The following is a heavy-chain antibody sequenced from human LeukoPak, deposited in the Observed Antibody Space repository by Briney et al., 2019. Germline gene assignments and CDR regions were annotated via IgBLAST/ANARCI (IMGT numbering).Heavy chain of an antibody. Sequence: PGRSLRLSCTASGFTFGDYAMHWVRQAPGKGLEYVAAISRNGGSTYYADSVKGRFTISRDNSKNTLYLQMSSLRAEDTAVYLCVKDLRSDFMGVLSRYLSYWGQGTLVTVSS. J-gene: IGHJ4*02. D-gene: IGHD2/OR15-2a*01. V-gene: IGHV3-64D*09. CDR3: VKDLRSDFMGVLSRYLSY. CDR1: GFTFGDYA. CDR2: ISRNGGST.